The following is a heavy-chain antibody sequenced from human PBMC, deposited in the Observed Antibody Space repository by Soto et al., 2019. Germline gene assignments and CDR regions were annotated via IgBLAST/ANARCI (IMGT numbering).Heavy chain of an antibody. CDR3: ARVSSSWYHYYGMDV. CDR2: ISAYNGNT. CDR1: GYTFSSYG. Sequence: QVQLVQSGAEVKKPGASVKVSCKASGYTFSSYGISWVRQAPGQGLEWMGWISAYNGNTNYAQKLQGRVTMTTDTATSTAYMELRSLRSDDTAVYYCARVSSSWYHYYGMDVWGQGTTVTVSS. D-gene: IGHD6-13*01. J-gene: IGHJ6*02. V-gene: IGHV1-18*01.